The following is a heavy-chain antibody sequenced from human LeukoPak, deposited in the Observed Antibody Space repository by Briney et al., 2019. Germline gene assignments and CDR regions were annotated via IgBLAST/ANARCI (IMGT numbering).Heavy chain of an antibody. Sequence: QPGGSLRLSCVTSGFTFSTYAMSWVRQAPGKGLEWVSAISGSGGSTYYADSVKGRFTISRDNSKSTLYLQMNSLRAEDTAVYYCARESYDSLDYWGQGTLVTVS. CDR2: ISGSGGST. V-gene: IGHV3-23*01. J-gene: IGHJ4*02. CDR1: GFTFSTYA. D-gene: IGHD3-10*01. CDR3: ARESYDSLDY.